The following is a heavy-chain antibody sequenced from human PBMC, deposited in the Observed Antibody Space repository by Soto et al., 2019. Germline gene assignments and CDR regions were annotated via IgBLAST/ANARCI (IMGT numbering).Heavy chain of an antibody. Sequence: PEGSLRLSCAASGFTFSSYGMHWVRQAPGKGLEWVAVISYDGSNKYYADSVKGRFTISRDNAKNTLSLQMNRLRAEDTAVHYCARHYGALWSGHYYYYGMDVCGQRTTVPVS. V-gene: IGHV3-30*03. CDR2: ISYDGSNK. CDR3: ARHYGALWSGHYYYYGMDV. D-gene: IGHD3-10*01. CDR1: GFTFSSYG. J-gene: IGHJ6*02.